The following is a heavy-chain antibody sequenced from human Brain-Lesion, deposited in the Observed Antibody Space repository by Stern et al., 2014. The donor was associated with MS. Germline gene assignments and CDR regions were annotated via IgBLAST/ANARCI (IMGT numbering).Heavy chain of an antibody. D-gene: IGHD5-12*01. CDR2: IFPRDSNT. CDR1: GYLFDDYW. V-gene: IGHV5-51*03. Sequence: VQLVQSGAEVKKPGESLKISCEASGYLFDDYWIGWVRQMSGRGLELVAIIFPRDSNTRYSPSVQGQVTISADTSITSAYLQWSSRKPPDPAMYSCAKSPATPSGYDRFDYWGQGALVTVSS. J-gene: IGHJ4*02. CDR3: AKSPATPSGYDRFDY.